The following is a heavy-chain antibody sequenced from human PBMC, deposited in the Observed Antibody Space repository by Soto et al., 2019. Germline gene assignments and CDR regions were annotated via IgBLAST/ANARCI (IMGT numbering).Heavy chain of an antibody. CDR3: AKGRWVGATTADLRI. J-gene: IGHJ3*02. Sequence: EEQLLESGGGLAQPGGSLRLSCAASGFTFSNYGMGWVRRAPGKGLEWVATISGSGDSTYYADSVKGRFAISRDNSKNTSYQQLNSVRSDDAAVYFCAKGRWVGATTADLRIWGQGTLVSVSS. CDR1: GFTFSNYG. CDR2: ISGSGDST. V-gene: IGHV3-23*01. D-gene: IGHD1-26*01.